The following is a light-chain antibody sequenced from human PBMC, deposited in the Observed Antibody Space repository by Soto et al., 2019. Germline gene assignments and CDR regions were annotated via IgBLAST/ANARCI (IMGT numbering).Light chain of an antibody. V-gene: IGLV2-14*01. CDR3: CSYAGNTLVV. CDR2: DVS. CDR1: SSDIGHYDY. J-gene: IGLJ2*01. Sequence: QSALTQPASVSGSPGQSITISCTGTSSDIGHYDYVSWYQQNPGKAPKLMIYDVSKRPSGVSDRFSGSKSANTASLIISGLQAEDEADYYCCSYAGNTLVVFGGGTKLTVL.